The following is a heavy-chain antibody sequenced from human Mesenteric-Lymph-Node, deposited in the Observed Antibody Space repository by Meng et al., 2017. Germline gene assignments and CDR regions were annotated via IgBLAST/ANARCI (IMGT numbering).Heavy chain of an antibody. J-gene: IGHJ4*02. Sequence: SGPTLVKPTQTLTLTCTVSGFSVSTSGVVVGWVRQPPGKALEWFAFIYWNDDKRYSPSLKSRLTITKDTSKNQVVLTMTNMDPVDTATYYCAHRTTVTHVDYWGQGTLVTVSS. V-gene: IGHV2-5*01. CDR1: GFSVSTSGVV. CDR2: IYWNDDK. D-gene: IGHD4-17*01. CDR3: AHRTTVTHVDY.